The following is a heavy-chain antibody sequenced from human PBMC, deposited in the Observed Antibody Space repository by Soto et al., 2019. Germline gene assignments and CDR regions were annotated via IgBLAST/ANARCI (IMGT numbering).Heavy chain of an antibody. CDR3: AKDRRAGGNYGFYSDF. CDR1: GFTFSSYG. V-gene: IGHV3-23*01. D-gene: IGHD1-7*01. Sequence: EVQPLDSGGGLVQPGGSLRLSCAASGFTFSSYGMTWVRQAPGKGLEWVSFSSATGAGTYYADSVKARFTISRDNSKNTLYLQMTSLRADDTAVYYCAKDRRAGGNYGFYSDFWGQGALVIVSS. CDR2: SSATGAGT. J-gene: IGHJ4*02.